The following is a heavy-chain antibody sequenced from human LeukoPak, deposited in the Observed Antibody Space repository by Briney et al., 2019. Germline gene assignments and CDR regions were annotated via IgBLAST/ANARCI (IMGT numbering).Heavy chain of an antibody. J-gene: IGHJ4*02. CDR1: GYTFTKNW. V-gene: IGHV5-51*01. CDR2: IFPSDSDI. D-gene: IGHD3-16*01. CDR3: VRGDYGGC. Sequence: GGSLQISGQGSGYTFTKNWIAWVRQLPGRGLEWMGIIFPSDSDIKYSPSFQGQVTISADKSIKTAYLQWSSLKASDTAMYYCVRGDYGGCWGQGTLVAVSS.